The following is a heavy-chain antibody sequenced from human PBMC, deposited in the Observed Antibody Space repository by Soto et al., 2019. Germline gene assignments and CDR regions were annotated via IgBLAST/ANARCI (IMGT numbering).Heavy chain of an antibody. J-gene: IGHJ3*02. Sequence: EVQLLESGGGLVQPGGSLRLSCAASGFTFSSYAMSWVRQAPGKGLEWVSAISGSGGSTYYADSVKGRFTISRDNSKNTLYLQMNSLRAEDTAVYYCAKGGYYYDSSGYLNDAFDIWGQGTMVTVSS. D-gene: IGHD3-22*01. CDR3: AKGGYYYDSSGYLNDAFDI. CDR1: GFTFSSYA. V-gene: IGHV3-23*01. CDR2: ISGSGGST.